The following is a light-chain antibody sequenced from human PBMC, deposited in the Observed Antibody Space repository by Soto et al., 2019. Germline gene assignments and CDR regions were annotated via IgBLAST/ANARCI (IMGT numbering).Light chain of an antibody. CDR3: QQRSDWPIT. CDR1: QSVSNY. CDR2: DVS. Sequence: EIVLTQFPATLSLSPGERATLSCRASQSVSNYLAWYQQKPGQAPGLLIYDVSTRATGIPARFSGSGSGTDFTLTITSLEPEDFAVYSCQQRSDWPITFGQGTRLEIK. V-gene: IGKV3-11*01. J-gene: IGKJ5*01.